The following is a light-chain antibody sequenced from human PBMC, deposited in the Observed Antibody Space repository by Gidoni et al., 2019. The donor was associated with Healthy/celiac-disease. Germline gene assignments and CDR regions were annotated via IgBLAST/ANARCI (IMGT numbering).Light chain of an antibody. CDR2: GST. CDR1: QSVSSN. V-gene: IGKV3-15*01. CDR3: KQYKNWLPWT. Sequence: ELVMTQSPATLSVSTGERATLSCRASQSVSSNLGWDQQKPGQAPRLLIYGSTTRATGITARFSGSGSGKELNHTIRSLQSEDLAVYYCKQYKNWLPWTFGQGTKVEIK. J-gene: IGKJ1*01.